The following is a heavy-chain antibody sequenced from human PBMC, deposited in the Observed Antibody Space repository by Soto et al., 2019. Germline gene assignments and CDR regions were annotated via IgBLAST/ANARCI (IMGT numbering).Heavy chain of an antibody. D-gene: IGHD3-3*01. V-gene: IGHV4-61*01. J-gene: IGHJ4*02. Sequence: SETLSLTCTVSGGSVSSGSYYWSWIRQPPGKGLEYIGYLYYSGSTNYNPTLKSRVTISVDTPKNQFSLKLTSVTAADTAIYYCARGQAFWTGYYRMPYYFDYWGQGTLVTVSS. CDR2: LYYSGST. CDR3: ARGQAFWTGYYRMPYYFDY. CDR1: GGSVSSGSYY.